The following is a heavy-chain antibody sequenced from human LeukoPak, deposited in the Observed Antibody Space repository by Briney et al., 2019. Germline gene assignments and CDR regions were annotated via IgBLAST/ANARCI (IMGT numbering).Heavy chain of an antibody. V-gene: IGHV4-59*08. CDR3: ARHKRASSTDWFDP. J-gene: IGHJ5*02. D-gene: IGHD6-6*01. CDR2: YYSGTT. Sequence: SETLSLTCTVSGGSISSDYWSWIRQPPGKGLEWIGIYYSGTTKHNPSLKSRVTISVDTSKNQFSLKLSSVTAADTAMYYCARHKRASSTDWFDPWGQGTLVTVSS. CDR1: GGSISSDY.